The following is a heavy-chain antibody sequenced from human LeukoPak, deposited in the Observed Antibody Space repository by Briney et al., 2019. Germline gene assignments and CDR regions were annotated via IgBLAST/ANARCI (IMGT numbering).Heavy chain of an antibody. CDR3: ASDQSSVACNGGRCYTGPLDY. CDR1: GFTSSSHG. CDR2: VWFDGTNK. D-gene: IGHD2-15*01. J-gene: IGHJ4*02. Sequence: GRSLRLSCAASGFTSSSHGMHWVRQAPGKGLEWVAHVWFDGTNKYYADSVKGRFTISRDNSKNTLNLQMNSLRAEDTAVYYCASDQSSVACNGGRCYTGPLDYWGQGTLVTVAS. V-gene: IGHV3-33*01.